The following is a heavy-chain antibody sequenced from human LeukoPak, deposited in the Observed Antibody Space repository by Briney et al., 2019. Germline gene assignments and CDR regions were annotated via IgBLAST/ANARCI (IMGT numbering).Heavy chain of an antibody. CDR2: INAGNGNT. CDR3: ARSGYSSRWYGVIDY. Sequence: GASVKVSCKASGYTFTSYAMHWVRQAPGQRLEWMGWINAGNGNTKYSQKFQGRVTITRDTSASTAYMELSSLRSEDTAVYYCARSGYSSRWYGVIDYWGQGTLVTVSS. D-gene: IGHD6-13*01. V-gene: IGHV1-3*01. J-gene: IGHJ4*02. CDR1: GYTFTSYA.